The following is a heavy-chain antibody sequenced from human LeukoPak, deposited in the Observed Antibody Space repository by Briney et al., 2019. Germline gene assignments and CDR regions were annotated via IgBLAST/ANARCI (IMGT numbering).Heavy chain of an antibody. CDR3: ARGDTVAGAFDI. V-gene: IGHV3-21*01. CDR1: GFTFSSYS. CDR2: ISSSSSYI. J-gene: IGHJ3*02. D-gene: IGHD6-13*01. Sequence: GGSLRLPCAASGFTFSSYSMNWVRQAPGKGLEWVSSISSSSSYIYYADSVKGRFTISRDNAKNSLYLQMNSLRAEDTAVYYCARGDTVAGAFDIWGQGTMVTVSS.